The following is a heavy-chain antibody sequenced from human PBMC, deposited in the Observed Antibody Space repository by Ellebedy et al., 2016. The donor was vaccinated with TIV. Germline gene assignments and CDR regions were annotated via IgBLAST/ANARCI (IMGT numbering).Heavy chain of an antibody. CDR1: GGSISSGGYY. CDR2: IYYSGST. Sequence: SETLSLTXTVSGGSISSGGYYWSWIRQHPGKGLEWIGYIYYSGSTYYNPSLKSRVTISVDTSKNQFSLKLSSVTAADTAVYYCARGVLSYGSGGGAFDYWGQGTLVTVSS. D-gene: IGHD3-10*01. V-gene: IGHV4-31*03. J-gene: IGHJ4*02. CDR3: ARGVLSYGSGGGAFDY.